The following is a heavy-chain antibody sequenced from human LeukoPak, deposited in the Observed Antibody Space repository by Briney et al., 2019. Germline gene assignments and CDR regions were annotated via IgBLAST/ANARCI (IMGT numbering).Heavy chain of an antibody. CDR1: GYTFTSYG. V-gene: IGHV1-18*01. J-gene: IGHJ4*02. CDR3: ALIGVVVSANRDCDY. CDR2: ISAYNGNT. D-gene: IGHD2-21*02. Sequence: ASVKVSCKASGYTFTSYGISWVRQAPGQGLEWMRWISAYNGNTNYAQKLQGRVTMTTDTSTSTASMELRSLRSDDTAVYYCALIGVVVSANRDCDYWGQGPLVTVSS.